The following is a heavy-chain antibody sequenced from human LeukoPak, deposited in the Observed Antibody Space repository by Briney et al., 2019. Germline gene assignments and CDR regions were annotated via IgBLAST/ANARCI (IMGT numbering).Heavy chain of an antibody. V-gene: IGHV4-59*01. D-gene: IGHD5-12*01. J-gene: IGHJ3*02. Sequence: SETLSLTCAVYGGSFSTYYWTWIRQPPGKGLEWIGYIYYTGSTNYNPSLKSRVTISVDTSKNQFSLKLTSVTAADTAVYYCARVYGSGYDFRGAFDIWGQGTMVSVSS. CDR3: ARVYGSGYDFRGAFDI. CDR2: IYYTGST. CDR1: GGSFSTYY.